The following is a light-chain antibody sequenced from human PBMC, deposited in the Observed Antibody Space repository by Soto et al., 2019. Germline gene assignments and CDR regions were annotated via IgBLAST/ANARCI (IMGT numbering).Light chain of an antibody. J-gene: IGKJ4*01. CDR1: PDISNY. CDR2: DAS. CDR3: QQYDNLPLT. V-gene: IGKV1-33*01. Sequence: DIQMTQSPSSLSASVGDRVTITCQASPDISNYLNWYQQKPGKAPKLLIYDASNLETGVPSRFSGSGSGTDFTFTIISLQPEDIATYYCQQYDNLPLTFGGGTKVEIK.